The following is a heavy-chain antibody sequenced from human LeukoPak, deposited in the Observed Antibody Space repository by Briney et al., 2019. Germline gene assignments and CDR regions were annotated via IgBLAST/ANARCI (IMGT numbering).Heavy chain of an antibody. J-gene: IGHJ4*02. Sequence: GGSLRLSCAASGFIFTDYGMHWDRQAPGRGLEWLTFIRYDGSDKYYADSVKGRFTISRDNAKNTLYLQMNSLRAEDTAVYYCARVHYGDYVDYWGQGTLLTVSS. D-gene: IGHD4-17*01. CDR3: ARVHYGDYVDY. CDR2: IRYDGSDK. V-gene: IGHV3-30*02. CDR1: GFIFTDYG.